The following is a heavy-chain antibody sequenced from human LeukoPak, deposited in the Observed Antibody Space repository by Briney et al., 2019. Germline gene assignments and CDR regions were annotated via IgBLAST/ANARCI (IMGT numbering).Heavy chain of an antibody. Sequence: GGSLRLSCVASGFTLRNTLTTNITNRARQAPGKGLEWVSCSSNRNFTFTTHHIYDADSGRGRLSISRDSAKNALYLQMNSLRAEDTAVYYCARARGSPVFDYWGQGTLVTVSP. CDR3: ARARGSPVFDY. D-gene: IGHD1-26*01. CDR1: GFTLRNTLTTNI. CDR2: SSNRNFTFTTHHI. V-gene: IGHV3-21*01. J-gene: IGHJ4*02.